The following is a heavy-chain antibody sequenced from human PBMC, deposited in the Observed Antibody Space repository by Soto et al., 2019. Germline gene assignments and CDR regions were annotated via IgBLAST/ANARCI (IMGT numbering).Heavy chain of an antibody. CDR3: ARGGPPIDY. D-gene: IGHD3-10*01. J-gene: IGHJ4*02. Sequence: QVKLVQSGAEEKKPGASVKVSCKASGYTFSSYAMHWVRQAPGQRLEWMGWINAGNGNTKYSQKFQGRVTITRDPSARTAYMELSSLRSEDTAVYYCARGGPPIDYWGQGTLVTVSS. V-gene: IGHV1-3*05. CDR1: GYTFSSYA. CDR2: INAGNGNT.